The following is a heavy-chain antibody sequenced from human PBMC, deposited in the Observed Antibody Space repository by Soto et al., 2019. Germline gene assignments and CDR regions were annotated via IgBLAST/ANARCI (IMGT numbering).Heavy chain of an antibody. CDR3: ARGGDLYCSGGSCYSWFDP. CDR2: INPNSGGT. Sequence: QVQLVQSGAEVKKPGASVKVSCKASGYTFTGYYMHWVRQAPGQGLEWMGWINPNSGGTNYAQKFQGWVTMTRDTSISTAYMELSRLRSDDTAVYYCARGGDLYCSGGSCYSWFDPWGHGTLVTVSS. D-gene: IGHD2-15*01. CDR1: GYTFTGYY. V-gene: IGHV1-2*04. J-gene: IGHJ5*02.